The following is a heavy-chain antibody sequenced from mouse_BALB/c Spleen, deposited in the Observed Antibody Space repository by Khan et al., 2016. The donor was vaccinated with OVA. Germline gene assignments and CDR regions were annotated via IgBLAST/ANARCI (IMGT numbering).Heavy chain of an antibody. V-gene: IGHV1-20*02. J-gene: IGHJ2*01. CDR3: ARIYGSDCDY. Sequence: EVQLQESGPELVKPGASVKISCKASGYSFTGYFMNWVMQSHGKSLEWIGRINPHIGETFYNPKFKGKATLTVDESSSTAHMELRSLASEDSAVYYCARIYGSDCDYWGQGTTLTVSS. D-gene: IGHD1-1*01. CDR2: INPHIGET. CDR1: GYSFTGYF.